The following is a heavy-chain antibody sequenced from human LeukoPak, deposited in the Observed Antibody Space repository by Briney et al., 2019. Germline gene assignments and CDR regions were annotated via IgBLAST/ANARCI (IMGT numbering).Heavy chain of an antibody. Sequence: PGGSLRLSCAASGFTFISYSMTWVRQAPGRGLEWVSAITGSGAFTDYADSVKGRFTISRDNSKNTLYLQMNSLRAEDTAVYYCAKRSAEGRGSFAYGGQGTLVTVPS. CDR3: AKRSAEGRGSFAY. J-gene: IGHJ4*02. D-gene: IGHD3-16*01. CDR1: GFTFISYS. CDR2: ITGSGAFT. V-gene: IGHV3-23*01.